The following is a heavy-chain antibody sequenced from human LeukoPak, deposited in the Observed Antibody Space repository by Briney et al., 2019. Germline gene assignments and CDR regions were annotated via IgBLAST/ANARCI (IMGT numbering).Heavy chain of an antibody. J-gene: IGHJ4*02. CDR2: MDPNSGNT. V-gene: IGHV1-8*01. CDR1: GYTFSSYD. CDR3: ARVGGRIAARRGTFDY. D-gene: IGHD6-6*01. Sequence: ASVKVSCKASGYTFSSYDINWLRQATGQGLEWMGWMDPNSGNTGYAQKFQGRVTMTRNTSISTAYMELSSLRSEDTAVYYCARVGGRIAARRGTFDYWGQGTLVTVSS.